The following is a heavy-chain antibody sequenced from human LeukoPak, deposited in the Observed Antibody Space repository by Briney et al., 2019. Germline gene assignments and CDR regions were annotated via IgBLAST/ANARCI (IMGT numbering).Heavy chain of an antibody. CDR3: AKDGSYDSSGYSKRPIDY. D-gene: IGHD3-22*01. Sequence: PGGSLRLSCAASGFTFSSYSMSWVRQAPGKGLESVSSISGGGGSTYYADSVVGRFTISRDNSKNTLYLQMNSLRAEDTAVYYCAKDGSYDSSGYSKRPIDYWGQGTLVTVSS. J-gene: IGHJ4*02. CDR1: GFTFSSYS. CDR2: ISGGGGST. V-gene: IGHV3-23*01.